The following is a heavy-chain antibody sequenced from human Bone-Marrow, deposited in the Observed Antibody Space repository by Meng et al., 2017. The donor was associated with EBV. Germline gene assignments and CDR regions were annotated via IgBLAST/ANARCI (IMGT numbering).Heavy chain of an antibody. CDR3: SVSYDIEAVIPTRREY. CDR1: GFTFNNAW. V-gene: IGHV3-15*01. Sequence: EVQLVESGGGLVKPGGSRRLSCAAFGFTFNNAWMNWVRQAPGKGLEWVGRIKSKTDGETTDYAAPVKGRFTLSRDDSKNTVYLQMNSLKTEDTAVYYCSVSYDIEAVIPTRREYWGHGTLVTVSS. J-gene: IGHJ4*01. CDR2: IKSKTDGETT. D-gene: IGHD2-15*01.